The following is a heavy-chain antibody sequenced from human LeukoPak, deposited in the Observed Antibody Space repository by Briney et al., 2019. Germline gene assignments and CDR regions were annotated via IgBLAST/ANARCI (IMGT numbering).Heavy chain of an antibody. CDR3: ATPLDYYDRSDSHQGGD. D-gene: IGHD3-22*01. CDR1: GFTFSSYS. V-gene: IGHV3-48*01. J-gene: IGHJ4*02. CDR2: ISSSSSTI. Sequence: PGGSLRLSCAASGFTFSSYSMNWVRQAPGKGLDWVSYISSSSSTIYYAVSVKGRFTISRDNAKNSLYLQMNSLRAEDTAVYYCATPLDYYDRSDSHQGGDWGQGTLVTVSS.